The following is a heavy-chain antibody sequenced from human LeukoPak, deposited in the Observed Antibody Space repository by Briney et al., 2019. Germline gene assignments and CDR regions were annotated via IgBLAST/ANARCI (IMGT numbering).Heavy chain of an antibody. V-gene: IGHV3-48*03. CDR3: ARGLMVVPATYVS. Sequence: GGSLRLSCAASGVTFSSYEMNWVRQAPGKRLEWVSYISSSGSTIYYADSVKDRFTISRDNAKNSLYLQMNSLRAEDTAVYYCARGLMVVPATYVSWGQGTLVTVSS. CDR2: ISSSGSTI. CDR1: GVTFSSYE. D-gene: IGHD2-15*01. J-gene: IGHJ5*02.